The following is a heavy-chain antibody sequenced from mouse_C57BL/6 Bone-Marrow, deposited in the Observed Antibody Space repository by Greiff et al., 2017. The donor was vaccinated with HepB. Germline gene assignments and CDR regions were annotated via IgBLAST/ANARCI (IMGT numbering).Heavy chain of an antibody. D-gene: IGHD2-5*01. J-gene: IGHJ1*03. CDR3: ARSYYSNYGYFDV. Sequence: VQLQQSGAELVRPGASVKLSCKASGYTFTDYYINWVKQRPGQGLEWIARIYPGSGNTYYNEKFKGKATLTAEKSSSTAYMQLSSLTSEYSAVYFCARSYYSNYGYFDVWGTGTTVTVSS. CDR2: IYPGSGNT. CDR1: GYTFTDYY. V-gene: IGHV1-76*01.